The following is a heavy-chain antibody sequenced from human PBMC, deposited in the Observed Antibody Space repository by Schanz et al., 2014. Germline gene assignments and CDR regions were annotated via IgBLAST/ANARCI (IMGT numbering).Heavy chain of an antibody. V-gene: IGHV3-30*04. CDR1: GFTFSSYA. CDR3: AKGRFGELSAFDI. D-gene: IGHD3-10*01. CDR2: VPFDGSQK. Sequence: VQLAESGGGVVQPGRSLRLSCAASGFTFSSYALHWVRQAPGKGLEWVAFVPFDGSQKFYADSVKGRFTISRDNSKNTVYLQMNSLRAEDTAVYYCAKGRFGELSAFDIWGQGTMVTVSS. J-gene: IGHJ3*02.